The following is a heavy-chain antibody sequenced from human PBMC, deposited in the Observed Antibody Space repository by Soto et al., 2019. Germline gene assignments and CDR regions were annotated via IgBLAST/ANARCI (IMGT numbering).Heavy chain of an antibody. CDR3: ARNVTYSSSLSQYSGMDV. CDR2: IVPMLGTP. J-gene: IGHJ6*02. CDR1: GGTFDNFI. V-gene: IGHV1-69*01. Sequence: QVQLVQSGAEVKEPGSSVRVSCKASGGTFDNFIMNWVRQTPGQGLEWMGGIVPMLGTPTYAEKFKGRVTSSATGSTSTMYMGVTSLRSEDTAIYYCARNVTYSSSLSQYSGMDVWGQGTTVTVSS. D-gene: IGHD1-26*01.